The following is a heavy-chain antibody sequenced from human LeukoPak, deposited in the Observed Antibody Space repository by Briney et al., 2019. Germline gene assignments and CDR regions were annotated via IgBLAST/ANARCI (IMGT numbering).Heavy chain of an antibody. Sequence: GGSLRLSCAASGFTFSSYGMSWVRQAPGKGLGWVSAISVSGGSTYYADSVKGRFTISRDNSKNTLYLQMNSLRAEDTAVYYCAKDRYRRIAVAGYWGQGTLVTVSS. CDR3: AKDRYRRIAVAGY. V-gene: IGHV3-23*01. CDR1: GFTFSSYG. J-gene: IGHJ4*02. CDR2: ISVSGGST. D-gene: IGHD6-19*01.